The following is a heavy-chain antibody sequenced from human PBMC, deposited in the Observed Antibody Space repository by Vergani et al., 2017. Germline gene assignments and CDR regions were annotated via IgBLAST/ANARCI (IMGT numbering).Heavy chain of an antibody. CDR3: AKGGGYYGSGAWDY. CDR1: GFTFSSYA. Sequence: EVQLLESGGGLVQPGGSLRLSCAASGFTFSSYAMSWVRQAPGKGLEWVSVISTSGGSTYYADSVKGRFTISRDNSKNTLYLQMNSLRADDTAVYYCAKGGGYYGSGAWDYWGQGTLVTVSS. J-gene: IGHJ4*02. D-gene: IGHD3-10*01. CDR2: ISTSGGST. V-gene: IGHV3-23*01.